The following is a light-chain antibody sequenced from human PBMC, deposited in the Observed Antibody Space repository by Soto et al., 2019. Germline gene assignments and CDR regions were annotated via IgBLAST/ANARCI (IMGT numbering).Light chain of an antibody. CDR2: DVT. CDR3: SSYTSTNTLV. CDR1: RSDVGGYNF. V-gene: IGLV2-14*01. Sequence: QSALTQPASVSGSPGQSITISCTGTRSDVGGYNFVSWYQQQPGKVPKLLIYDVTHRPSGVSNRFSASKSANTASLTISGLQAEDEADYYCSSYTSTNTLVFGGGTKLTVL. J-gene: IGLJ2*01.